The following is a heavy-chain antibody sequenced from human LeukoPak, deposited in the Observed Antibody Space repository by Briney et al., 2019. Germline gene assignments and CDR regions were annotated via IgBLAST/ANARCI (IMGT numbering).Heavy chain of an antibody. V-gene: IGHV1-69*05. CDR1: GGTFSSYA. J-gene: IGHJ4*02. CDR3: ARGGGSGSYGFDY. CDR2: IIPIFGTA. D-gene: IGHD3-10*01. Sequence: SVKVSCKASGGTFSSYAISWVRQAPGQGLEWMGRIIPIFGTANYAQKFQGRVTITTDESTSTAYMELSILRSEDTAVYYCARGGGSGSYGFDYWGQGTLVTVSS.